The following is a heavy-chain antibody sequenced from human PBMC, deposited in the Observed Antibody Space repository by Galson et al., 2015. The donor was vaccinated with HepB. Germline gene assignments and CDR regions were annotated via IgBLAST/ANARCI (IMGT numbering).Heavy chain of an antibody. Sequence: SLRLSCAASGFIFSGSALHWVRQASGKGLEWVGRIRSKANTYATDYAASVKGRFTISRDDSKNTAYLQMNSLKTEDTAVYYCAKGRLVRANDYWRQGTLVNVS. CDR1: GFIFSGSA. CDR3: AKGRLVRANDY. V-gene: IGHV3-73*01. J-gene: IGHJ4*02. D-gene: IGHD3-10*01. CDR2: IRSKANTYAT.